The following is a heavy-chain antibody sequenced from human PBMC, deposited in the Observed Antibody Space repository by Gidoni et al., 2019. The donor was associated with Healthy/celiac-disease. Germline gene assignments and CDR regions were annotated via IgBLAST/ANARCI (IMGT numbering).Heavy chain of an antibody. Sequence: QVQLQQWGAGLLKPSETLSLTCAVYGGSFSGYYWSWIRQPPGKGLEWIGEINHSGSTNYNPSLKSRVTISVDTSKNQFSLKLSSVTAADTAVYYCARLRGYCSSTSCYPVRYGMDVWGQGTTVTVSS. CDR2: INHSGST. CDR3: ARLRGYCSSTSCYPVRYGMDV. V-gene: IGHV4-34*01. CDR1: GGSFSGYY. J-gene: IGHJ6*02. D-gene: IGHD2-2*01.